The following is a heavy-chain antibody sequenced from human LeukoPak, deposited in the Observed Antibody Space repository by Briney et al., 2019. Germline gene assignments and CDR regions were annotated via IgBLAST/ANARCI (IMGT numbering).Heavy chain of an antibody. CDR3: ARHAITFGGVMYYFDY. Sequence: SETLSLTCTVSGGSISSGGYYWSWIRQHPGKGLEWIGYIYYSGSTYYNPSLKSRVTISVDTSKNQFSLKLSSVTAADTAVYYCARHAITFGGVMYYFDYWGQGTLVTVSS. D-gene: IGHD3-16*01. V-gene: IGHV4-31*03. J-gene: IGHJ4*02. CDR1: GGSISSGGYY. CDR2: IYYSGST.